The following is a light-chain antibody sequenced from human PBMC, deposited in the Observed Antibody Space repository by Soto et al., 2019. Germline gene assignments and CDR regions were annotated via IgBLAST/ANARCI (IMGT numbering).Light chain of an antibody. Sequence: EIVSTQSPCTLSLTPGERATLHCRASQTVRNNYLAWYQQKPGQAPRLLIYDASSRATGIPDRFSGGGSGTDFTLTISRLEPEDFAVYYCQQFSSYPLTFGGGTKVDIK. CDR1: QTVRNNY. CDR2: DAS. V-gene: IGKV3-20*01. J-gene: IGKJ4*01. CDR3: QQFSSYPLT.